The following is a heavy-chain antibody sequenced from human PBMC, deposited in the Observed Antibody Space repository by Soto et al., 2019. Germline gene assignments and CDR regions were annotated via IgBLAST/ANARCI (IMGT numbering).Heavy chain of an antibody. CDR1: GGTFSSYT. J-gene: IGHJ4*02. CDR3: ARGDDILTGSDY. D-gene: IGHD3-9*01. V-gene: IGHV1-69*02. Sequence: QVQLVQSGAEVKKPGSSVKVSCRASGGTFSSYTISWVRQAPGQGLEWMGRIIPILGIPHYAQKFQGRVTITADISMSTAYMELSSLRSEDTAVYYCARGDDILTGSDYWGQGTLVTVSS. CDR2: IIPILGIP.